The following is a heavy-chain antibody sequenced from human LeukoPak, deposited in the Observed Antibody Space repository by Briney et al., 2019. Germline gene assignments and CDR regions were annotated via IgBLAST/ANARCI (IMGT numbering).Heavy chain of an antibody. V-gene: IGHV1-18*01. CDR3: AREHGGIAVSEGALPYFDY. J-gene: IGHJ4*02. CDR1: GYTFTSYG. Sequence: ASVKVSCKASGYTFTSYGISWVRQAPGQGLEWMGWISAYNGNTNYAQKLQGRVTMTTDTSTSTAYMELRSLRSDDTAVYYCAREHGGIAVSEGALPYFDYWGQGTLVTVSS. D-gene: IGHD6-19*01. CDR2: ISAYNGNT.